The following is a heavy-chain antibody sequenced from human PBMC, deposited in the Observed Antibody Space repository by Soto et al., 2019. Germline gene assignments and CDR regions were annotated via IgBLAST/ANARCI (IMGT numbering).Heavy chain of an antibody. CDR2: IVVGSGNT. CDR1: GFTFTSSA. Sequence: QMQLVQSGPEVKKPGTSVKVSCKASGFTFTSSAVQWVRQARGQRLEWIGWIVVGSGNTNYAQKFQERVTITRDMSTSTAYMELTSLRSEDTAVYYCAADPTYYYDSSGYEVVDGMDVWGQGTTVTVSS. V-gene: IGHV1-58*01. CDR3: AADPTYYYDSSGYEVVDGMDV. D-gene: IGHD3-22*01. J-gene: IGHJ6*02.